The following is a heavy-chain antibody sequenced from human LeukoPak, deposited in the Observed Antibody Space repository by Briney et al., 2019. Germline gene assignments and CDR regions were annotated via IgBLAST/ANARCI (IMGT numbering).Heavy chain of an antibody. Sequence: GASVKVSCKASGYTFTDYFIHWVRQAPGQGLECMGWINPNNGGTNYAQKFQGRVTMTRDTSITTAYMELTRLTSDDTAVYYCARAHYDLLTGYYSFDYWGQGTLVIVSS. D-gene: IGHD3-9*01. J-gene: IGHJ4*02. CDR1: GYTFTDYF. CDR3: ARAHYDLLTGYYSFDY. CDR2: INPNNGGT. V-gene: IGHV1-2*02.